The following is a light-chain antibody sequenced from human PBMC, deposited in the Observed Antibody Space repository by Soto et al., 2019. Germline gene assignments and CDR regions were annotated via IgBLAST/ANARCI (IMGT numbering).Light chain of an antibody. J-gene: IGKJ1*01. CDR2: DAS. CDR3: TLSTSLPYS. CDR1: ESTSDY. V-gene: IGKV3-11*01. Sequence: TKSPVAVSLTKGERATLSCRASESTSDYLAWYQQKPGQAPRLLIYDASNRATGIPARFSGSGSGTEFTLTISILQAEDFVVYCCTLSTSLPYSFAQGTMVAIK.